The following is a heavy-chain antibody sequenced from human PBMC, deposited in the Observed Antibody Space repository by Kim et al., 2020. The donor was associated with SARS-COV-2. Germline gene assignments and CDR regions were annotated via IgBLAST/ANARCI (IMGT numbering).Heavy chain of an antibody. CDR1: GGSISSGGYY. D-gene: IGHD3-22*01. Sequence: SETLSLTCTVSGGSISSGGYYWSWIRQHPGKGLEWIGYIYYSGSTYYNPSLKSRVTISVDTSKNQFSLKLSSVTAADTAVYYCARNIGITRIVGVTGWFDLWGEGTRVTVSS. V-gene: IGHV4-31*03. J-gene: IGHJ5*02. CDR2: IYYSGST. CDR3: ARNIGITRIVGVTGWFDL.